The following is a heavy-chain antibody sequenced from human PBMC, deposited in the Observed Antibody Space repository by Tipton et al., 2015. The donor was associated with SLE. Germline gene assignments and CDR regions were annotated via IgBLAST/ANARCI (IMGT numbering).Heavy chain of an antibody. D-gene: IGHD3-10*01. CDR2: IYYSGST. CDR1: GGSISSSSYY. Sequence: TLSLTCTVSGGSISSSSYYWGWIRQPPGKGLEWIGSIYYSGSTYYNPSLKSRVTISVDTSKNQFSLKLSSVTAADTAVYYCASSVTMARGVIRNWFDPWGQGTLVTVSS. V-gene: IGHV4-39*07. J-gene: IGHJ5*02. CDR3: ASSVTMARGVIRNWFDP.